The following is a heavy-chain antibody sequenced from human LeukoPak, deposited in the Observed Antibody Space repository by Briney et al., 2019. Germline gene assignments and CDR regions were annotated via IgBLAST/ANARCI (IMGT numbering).Heavy chain of an antibody. Sequence: PGGSLRLSCAASGFTFSSFGMSWVRQAPGKGLEWVSAIRGSGGSTYYADSVKGRLTISRDNSKNTLYLQMHSLRAEDTAVYYCAKEGWAARPYSAPSDYWGQGTLVTVSS. V-gene: IGHV3-23*01. CDR2: IRGSGGST. J-gene: IGHJ4*02. CDR3: AKEGWAARPYSAPSDY. D-gene: IGHD6-6*01. CDR1: GFTFSSFG.